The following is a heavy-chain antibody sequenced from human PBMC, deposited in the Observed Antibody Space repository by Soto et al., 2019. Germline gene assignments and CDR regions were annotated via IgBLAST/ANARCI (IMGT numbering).Heavy chain of an antibody. CDR3: TTDSYITSIIVRFDY. J-gene: IGHJ4*01. D-gene: IGHD3-22*01. V-gene: IGHV3-15*07. Sequence: GGSLRLSCAASGFTFSNAWINWVRQAPGKGLEWVGRVKSKNDGGTTEFAAPVKGRFAISRDDSKNMVYLEMNSLQTEDTAIYYCTTDSYITSIIVRFDYWGHGTLVTVSS. CDR2: VKSKNDGGTT. CDR1: GFTFSNAW.